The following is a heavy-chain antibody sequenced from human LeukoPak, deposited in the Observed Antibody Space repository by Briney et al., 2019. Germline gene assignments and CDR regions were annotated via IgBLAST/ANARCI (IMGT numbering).Heavy chain of an antibody. CDR2: ISSSSSYI. J-gene: IGHJ4*02. Sequence: PGGSLRLSCAASGFTFSSYSMNWVRQAPGKGLEWVSSISSSSSYIYYADSVKGRFTISRDKAKNSLYLQMNSLTAEDTAVYYCARRGYSSGWNRFDYWGQGTLVTVSS. D-gene: IGHD6-25*01. V-gene: IGHV3-21*01. CDR1: GFTFSSYS. CDR3: ARRGYSSGWNRFDY.